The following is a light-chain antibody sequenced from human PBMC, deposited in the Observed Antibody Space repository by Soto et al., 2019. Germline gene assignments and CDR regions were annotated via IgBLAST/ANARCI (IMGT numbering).Light chain of an antibody. CDR1: HSISSN. CDR2: GAS. Sequence: IVMTQSPATLSVSPGERATLSCKASHSISSNVAWYQQKPGQALRLLIYGASTRATGIPARFSGSGSGTDFTLTISRLEPEDFAVYYCQQYGSSPKTFGQGTKVDIK. V-gene: IGKV3-15*01. CDR3: QQYGSSPKT. J-gene: IGKJ1*01.